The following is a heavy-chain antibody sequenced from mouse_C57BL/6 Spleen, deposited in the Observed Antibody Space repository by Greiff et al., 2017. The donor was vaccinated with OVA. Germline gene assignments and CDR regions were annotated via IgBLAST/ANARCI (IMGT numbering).Heavy chain of an antibody. J-gene: IGHJ4*01. V-gene: IGHV1-55*01. CDR1: GYTFTSYW. D-gene: IGHD2-3*01. CDR3: ARSDGYCQDWAMDY. Sequence: QVQLQQPGAELVKPGASVKMSCKASGYTFTSYWITWVKQRPGQGLEWIGDIYPGSGSTNYNEKFKSKATLTVDTSSSTAYMQLSSLASEDSAVYYCARSDGYCQDWAMDYWGQGTSVTVSS. CDR2: IYPGSGST.